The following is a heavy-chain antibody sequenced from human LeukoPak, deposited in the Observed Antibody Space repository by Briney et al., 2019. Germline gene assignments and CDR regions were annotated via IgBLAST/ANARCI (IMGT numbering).Heavy chain of an antibody. CDR2: ISAYNGNT. D-gene: IGHD3-22*01. Sequence: ASVKVPCKASGYAFTSYGISWVRQAPGQGLEWMGWISAYNGNTNYAQKLQGRVTMTTDTSTSTAYMELRSLRSDDTAVYYCARVGNYYDSSGYYYVQNAFDIWGQGTMVTVSS. V-gene: IGHV1-18*01. J-gene: IGHJ3*02. CDR3: ARVGNYYDSSGYYYVQNAFDI. CDR1: GYAFTSYG.